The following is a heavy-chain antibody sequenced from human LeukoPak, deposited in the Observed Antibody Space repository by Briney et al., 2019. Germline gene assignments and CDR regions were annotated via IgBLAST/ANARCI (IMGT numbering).Heavy chain of an antibody. J-gene: IGHJ4*02. D-gene: IGHD5-18*01. CDR2: ISWNSGSI. Sequence: GGSPRLSCAASGFTFDDYAIHWVRQAPGKGLEWVSGISWNSGSIGYADSVKGRFTISRDNAKNSLYLQMNSLRAEDTALYYCAKDKGGYSYGSFDYWGQGTLVTVSS. V-gene: IGHV3-9*01. CDR3: AKDKGGYSYGSFDY. CDR1: GFTFDDYA.